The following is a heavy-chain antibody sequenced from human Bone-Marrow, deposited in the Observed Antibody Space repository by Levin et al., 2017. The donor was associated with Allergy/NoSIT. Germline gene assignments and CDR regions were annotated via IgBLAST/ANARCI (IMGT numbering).Heavy chain of an antibody. CDR3: AKDLGHRGSGALGTVY. D-gene: IGHD2-15*01. CDR2: INWNGADT. Sequence: PGGSLRLSCAASGFTFDDYAMHWVRQAPGKGLEWVSGINWNGADTGYADYVKGRFTISRDNAKNSLYLQMNSLRAEDTAFYYCAKDLGHRGSGALGTVYWGQGTLVTVSS. J-gene: IGHJ4*02. V-gene: IGHV3-9*01. CDR1: GFTFDDYA.